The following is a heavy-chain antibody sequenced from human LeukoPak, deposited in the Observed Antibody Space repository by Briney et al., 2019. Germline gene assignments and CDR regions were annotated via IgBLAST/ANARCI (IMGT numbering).Heavy chain of an antibody. D-gene: IGHD5-12*01. J-gene: IGHJ4*02. CDR1: GLTLSSNY. Sequence: GGSLRLSCAASGLTLSSNYMSWVRQARGKGLEWVSLIYSGSSTYYADSVKGRFTISRDKSKNTLYLQMSSLRVEDTAVYYCAMGAIVATIDYWGQGTLVTVSS. CDR2: IYSGSST. CDR3: AMGAIVATIDY. V-gene: IGHV3-66*01.